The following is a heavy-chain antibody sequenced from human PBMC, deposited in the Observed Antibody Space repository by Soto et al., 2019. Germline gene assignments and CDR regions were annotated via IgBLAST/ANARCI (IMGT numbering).Heavy chain of an antibody. D-gene: IGHD2-8*01. V-gene: IGHV4-39*02. CDR3: ARDCTNGVCGSDY. Sequence: SETLSLTCTVSGGSISSSSYYWGWIRQPPGKGLEWIGSIYYSGSTYYNPSLKSRVTISVDTSKNQFSLKLSSVTAADTAVYYCARDCTNGVCGSDYWGQGTLVTVSS. CDR1: GGSISSSSYY. CDR2: IYYSGST. J-gene: IGHJ4*02.